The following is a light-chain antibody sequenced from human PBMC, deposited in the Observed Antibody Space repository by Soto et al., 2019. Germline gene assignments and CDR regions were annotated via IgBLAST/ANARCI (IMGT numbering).Light chain of an antibody. CDR2: EVS. V-gene: IGLV2-14*01. CDR1: SSDVGGYNY. Sequence: QSALTQPASVSGSPGQSITISCTETSSDVGGYNYVSWYQQHPGEAPKLMIYEVSNRPSGVSNRFSGSKSGNTASLTISGLQADDEADYYCNSYTSSTTRVVFGGGTKVTVL. CDR3: NSYTSSTTRVV. J-gene: IGLJ2*01.